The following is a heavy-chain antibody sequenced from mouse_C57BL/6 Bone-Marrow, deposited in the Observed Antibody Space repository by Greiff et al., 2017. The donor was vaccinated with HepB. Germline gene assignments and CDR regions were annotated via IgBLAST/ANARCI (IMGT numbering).Heavy chain of an antibody. CDR2: IYPGSGNT. Sequence: VQLQQSGPELVKPGASVKISCKASGYSFTSYYIHWVKQRPGQGLEWIGWIYPGSGNTKYNEKFKGKATLTADTSSSTAYMQLSSLTSEDSAVYYCARSRGAWFAYWGQGTLVTVSA. CDR3: ARSRGAWFAY. J-gene: IGHJ3*01. CDR1: GYSFTSYY. V-gene: IGHV1-66*01.